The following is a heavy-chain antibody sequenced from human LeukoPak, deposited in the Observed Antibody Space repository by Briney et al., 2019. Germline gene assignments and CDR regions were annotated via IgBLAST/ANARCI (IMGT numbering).Heavy chain of an antibody. CDR2: ISAYNGNT. Sequence: ASVKVPCKASGGTFSSYAISWVRQAPGQGLEWMGWISAYNGNTNYAQKLQGRVTMTTDTSTSTAYMELRSLRSDDTAVYYCARDIYCSSTSCYDYWGQGTLVTVSS. CDR1: GGTFSSYA. V-gene: IGHV1-18*01. CDR3: ARDIYCSSTSCYDY. J-gene: IGHJ4*02. D-gene: IGHD2-2*01.